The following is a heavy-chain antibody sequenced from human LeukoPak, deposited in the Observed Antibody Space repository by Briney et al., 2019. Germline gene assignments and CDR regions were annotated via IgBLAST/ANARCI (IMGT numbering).Heavy chain of an antibody. CDR3: ARGRGRGYSGPGNWFDP. J-gene: IGHJ5*02. CDR1: GFTLSDYY. D-gene: IGHD5-12*01. Sequence: GGSLRLSCAASGFTLSDYYMSWIRQAPGKGLEWVSYVSTSGNTKYYADSVKGRFAISRDNAKNSVYLQMNSLRGEDTAVYYCARGRGRGYSGPGNWFDPWGQGTLVTVSS. V-gene: IGHV3-11*01. CDR2: VSTSGNTK.